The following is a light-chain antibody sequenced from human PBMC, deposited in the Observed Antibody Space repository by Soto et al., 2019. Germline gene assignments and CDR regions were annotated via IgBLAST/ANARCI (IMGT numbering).Light chain of an antibody. Sequence: EIVLTQSQATLSLSPGERATLSCRASQSVSSYLAWYQQKPGQAPRLLIYDASNRATGIPARFSGSGSGTDFTLTISSLEPEDFAVYYCQQRSNWPLTFGGGTNVEIK. V-gene: IGKV3-11*01. CDR1: QSVSSY. J-gene: IGKJ4*01. CDR3: QQRSNWPLT. CDR2: DAS.